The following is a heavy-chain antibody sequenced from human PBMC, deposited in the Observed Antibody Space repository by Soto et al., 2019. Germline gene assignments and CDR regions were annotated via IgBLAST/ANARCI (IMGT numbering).Heavy chain of an antibody. CDR3: ATTKRFDY. J-gene: IGHJ4*02. CDR1: GGSIRSSNYY. D-gene: IGHD5-12*01. Sequence: SETLSLTCTVSGGSIRSSNYYWGWIRQPPGKGLEWIGSINHSGSTNYNPSLKSRVTMSVDTSKNQFSLKLTSVTAADTAVYYCATTKRFDYWGQGTLVTVSS. V-gene: IGHV4-39*01. CDR2: INHSGST.